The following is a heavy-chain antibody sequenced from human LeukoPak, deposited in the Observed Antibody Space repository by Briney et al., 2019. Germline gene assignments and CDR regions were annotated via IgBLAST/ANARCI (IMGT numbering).Heavy chain of an antibody. CDR2: IYYSGIT. Sequence: SETLSLTCTVSGGAINNFYWIWIRQPPGKGLEWVGYIYYSGITNYNPSLKSRVIISVDTSKNQFSLKLSSVTAADTAVYYCARHFLPPGSGSYYMDVWGKGTTVTISS. CDR1: GGAINNFY. D-gene: IGHD3-10*01. V-gene: IGHV4-59*01. CDR3: ARHFLPPGSGSYYMDV. J-gene: IGHJ6*03.